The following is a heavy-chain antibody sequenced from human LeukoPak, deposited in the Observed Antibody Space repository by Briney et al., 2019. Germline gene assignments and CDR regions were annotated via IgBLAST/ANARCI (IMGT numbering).Heavy chain of an antibody. CDR1: GYSFTSYW. J-gene: IGHJ4*02. CDR2: IYPGDSDT. D-gene: IGHD5-12*01. CDR3: ARLIPVDIVAPGYFDY. V-gene: IGHV5-51*01. Sequence: GESLKISCKGSGYSFTSYWIGWVRQMPGKGLEWMGIIYPGDSDTRYSPSFQGQVTISADKSISTAYLQWSSLKASDTAMYYCARLIPVDIVAPGYFDYWGQGTLVTVSS.